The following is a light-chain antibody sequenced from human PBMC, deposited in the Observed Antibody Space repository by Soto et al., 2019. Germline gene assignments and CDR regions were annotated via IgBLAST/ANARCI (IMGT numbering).Light chain of an antibody. CDR3: QQYNNWPPGT. J-gene: IGKJ3*01. CDR2: GAS. Sequence: EMVMIQSAATLSVSPGERATLSCRVSQSVSSNLAWYQQKPGQAPRLLIHGASTRATGIPARFSGSGSGTEFTLTISSLQSEDFAVYYCQQYNNWPPGTSAPGTKVAVK. CDR1: QSVSSN. V-gene: IGKV3-15*01.